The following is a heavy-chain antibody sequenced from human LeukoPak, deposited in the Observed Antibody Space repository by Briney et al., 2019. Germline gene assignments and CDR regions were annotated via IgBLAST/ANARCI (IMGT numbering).Heavy chain of an antibody. J-gene: IGHJ4*02. V-gene: IGHV3-21*01. CDR2: ISSSSSYI. CDR3: ARDPQYYFDY. Sequence: PGGSLRLSCAASGFTFSSYSMNWVRQAPGKGLEWVSSISSSSSYISYADSVKGRFTISRDNAKNSLYLQMNSLRAEDTAVYYCARDPQYYFDYWGQGTLVTVSS. CDR1: GFTFSSYS.